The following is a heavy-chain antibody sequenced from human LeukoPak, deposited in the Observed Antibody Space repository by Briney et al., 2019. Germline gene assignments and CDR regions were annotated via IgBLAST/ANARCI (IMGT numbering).Heavy chain of an antibody. Sequence: GGSLRLSCAASRFTFSSYSMNWVRQAPGKGVEWVSSISTSSIYIYYADSVKGRLTISRDNPNTSLYLQMNIRGAEDTSVYYAARHALTDILTGFGTYGGQGTWSPSPQ. V-gene: IGHV3-21*01. D-gene: IGHD3-9*01. CDR1: RFTFSSYS. CDR2: ISTSSIYI. CDR3: ARHALTDILTGFGTY. J-gene: IGHJ4*02.